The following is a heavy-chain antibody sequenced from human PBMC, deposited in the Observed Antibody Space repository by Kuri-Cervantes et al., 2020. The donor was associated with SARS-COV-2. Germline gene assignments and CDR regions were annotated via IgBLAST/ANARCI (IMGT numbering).Heavy chain of an antibody. CDR3: AKSPLVGSYHFDH. Sequence: GESLKISCAASGFTFSSYDMSWVRQAPGKGLEWVSTISGSCVTTFYSDSLKGRFTISRDNSKNTLHLQMDSLRVEDTATYYCAKSPLVGSYHFDHWGQGIVVTVSS. D-gene: IGHD1-26*01. CDR1: GFTFSSYD. J-gene: IGHJ4*02. V-gene: IGHV3-23*01. CDR2: ISGSCVTT.